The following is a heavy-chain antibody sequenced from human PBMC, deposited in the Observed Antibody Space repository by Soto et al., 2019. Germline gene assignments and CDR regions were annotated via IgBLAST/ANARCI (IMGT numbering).Heavy chain of an antibody. V-gene: IGHV3-33*01. CDR2: IWYDGSNK. Sequence: GGALRLCCPASGFTFSSDGMHWVPQAPGKGLEWVAVIWYDGSNKYYADSVKGRFTISRDNSKNTLYLQMNSLRAEDTAVYYCARGFSMVRDRNFDYWGQGTLVTVSS. J-gene: IGHJ4*02. D-gene: IGHD3-10*01. CDR3: ARGFSMVRDRNFDY. CDR1: GFTFSSDG.